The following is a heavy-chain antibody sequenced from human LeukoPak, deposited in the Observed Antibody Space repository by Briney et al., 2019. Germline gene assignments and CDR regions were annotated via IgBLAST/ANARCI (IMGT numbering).Heavy chain of an antibody. D-gene: IGHD2-21*02. J-gene: IGHJ6*02. V-gene: IGHV1-18*01. CDR1: GYTFTSYG. CDR2: ISAYNGNT. CDR3: ARDVTYYYYYYGMDV. Sequence: ASVKVSCKASGYTFTSYGISWVRQAPGQGLEWTGWISAYNGNTNYAQKLQGRVTMTTDTSTSTAYMELRSLRSDDTAVYYCARDVTYYYYYYGMDVWGQGTTVTVSS.